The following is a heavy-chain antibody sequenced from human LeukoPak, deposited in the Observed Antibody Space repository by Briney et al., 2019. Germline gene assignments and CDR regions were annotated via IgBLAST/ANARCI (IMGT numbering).Heavy chain of an antibody. Sequence: PSETLSLTCTVSGDSLNTYYWTWIRQTPGKELEWIGFVASSGTSNYNPSLKSRVSISIDTSKNQFSLALTSVTPADTAVYYCASVARGVVTPNWFDPWHQGTLVYVCS. CDR1: GDSLNTYY. D-gene: IGHD4-23*01. J-gene: IGHJ5*02. CDR3: ASVARGVVTPNWFDP. CDR2: VASSGTS. V-gene: IGHV4-59*01.